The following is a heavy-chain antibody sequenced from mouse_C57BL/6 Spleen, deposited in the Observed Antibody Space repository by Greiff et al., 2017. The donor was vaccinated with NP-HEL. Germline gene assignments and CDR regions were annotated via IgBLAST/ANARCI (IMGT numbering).Heavy chain of an antibody. CDR1: GYTFTSYW. D-gene: IGHD1-1*01. Sequence: QVQLQQSGAELVKPGASVKLSCKASGYTFTSYWMQWVKQRPGQGLEWIGEIDPSDSYTNYNQKFKGKATLTVDTSSSTAYMQLSSLTSEDSAVYYCARNYYGSSPFDYWGQGTTLTVSS. CDR2: IDPSDSYT. V-gene: IGHV1-50*01. CDR3: ARNYYGSSPFDY. J-gene: IGHJ2*01.